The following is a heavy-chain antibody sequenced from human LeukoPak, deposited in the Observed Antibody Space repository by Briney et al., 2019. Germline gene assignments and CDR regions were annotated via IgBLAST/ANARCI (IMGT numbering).Heavy chain of an antibody. Sequence: SVTLSLTCAVYGGSFSGYYWSWIRQPPGKGLEWIGEINHSGSTNYNPSLKSRVTISVDTSKNQFSLKLSSVTAADTAVYYCARGRIAVAGTLVDYWGQGTLVTVSS. J-gene: IGHJ4*02. D-gene: IGHD6-19*01. V-gene: IGHV4-34*01. CDR2: INHSGST. CDR3: ARGRIAVAGTLVDY. CDR1: GGSFSGYY.